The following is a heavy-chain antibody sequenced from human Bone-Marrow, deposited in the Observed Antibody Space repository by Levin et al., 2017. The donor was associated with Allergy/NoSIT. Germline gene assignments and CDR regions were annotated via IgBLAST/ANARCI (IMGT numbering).Heavy chain of an antibody. J-gene: IGHJ1*01. D-gene: IGHD3-10*01. Sequence: PGGSLRLSCVASGFTFGSYAMHWVRQAPSKGLEWVAFISNDGSYKYYADSVKGRFTISRDNSKNTLFLQTDSLRDEDTAVYYCANFKIYYNDSRLEYFQHWGQGTLVTVSS. CDR3: ANFKIYYNDSRLEYFQH. V-gene: IGHV3-30*18. CDR2: ISNDGSYK. CDR1: GFTFGSYA.